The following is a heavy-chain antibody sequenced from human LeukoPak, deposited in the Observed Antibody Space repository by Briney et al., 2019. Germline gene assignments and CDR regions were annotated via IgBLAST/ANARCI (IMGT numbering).Heavy chain of an antibody. V-gene: IGHV3-23*01. Sequence: GGSLRLSCAASGIMFSDSAMYWVRQAPGKGLECVAVITDNYNTYYGDSVKGRFTVSRDNSKKTLYLQMNGLRVDDTALYHCVKGACSSGCSGNYWGQGTRVIVSS. CDR2: ITDNYNT. J-gene: IGHJ4*02. CDR3: VKGACSSGCSGNY. D-gene: IGHD6-19*01. CDR1: GIMFSDSA.